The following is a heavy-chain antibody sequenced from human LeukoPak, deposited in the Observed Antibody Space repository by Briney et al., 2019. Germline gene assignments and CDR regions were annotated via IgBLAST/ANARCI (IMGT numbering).Heavy chain of an antibody. CDR3: TRPFDYGDYLPFDY. Sequence: GGSLRRSCTASGFTFGDYAMSWFRQAPGQGLEWVGFIRSKAYGGTTEYAASVKGRFNISRDDSKSIAYLQMNSLKTEDTAVYYCTRPFDYGDYLPFDYWGQGTLVTVS. CDR1: GFTFGDYA. V-gene: IGHV3-49*03. J-gene: IGHJ4*02. CDR2: IRSKAYGGTT. D-gene: IGHD4-17*01.